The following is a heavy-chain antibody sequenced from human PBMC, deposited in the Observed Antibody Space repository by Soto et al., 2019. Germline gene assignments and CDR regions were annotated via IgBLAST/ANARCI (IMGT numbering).Heavy chain of an antibody. D-gene: IGHD6-19*01. V-gene: IGHV1-69*13. CDR3: ARGSAVAGNFDY. Sequence: GASVKVSCKASGGPFSSSAISWVRQAPGQGLEWMGGIIPIFGTANYAQKFQGRVTITADESTSTAYMELSSLRSEDTAVYYCARGSAVAGNFDYWGQGTLVTVSS. CDR1: GGPFSSSA. J-gene: IGHJ4*02. CDR2: IIPIFGTA.